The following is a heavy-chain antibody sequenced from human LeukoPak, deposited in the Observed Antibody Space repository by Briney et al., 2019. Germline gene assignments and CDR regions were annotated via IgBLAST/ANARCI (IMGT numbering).Heavy chain of an antibody. CDR2: IYHSGST. D-gene: IGHD3-16*01. Sequence: SGTLSLTCAVSGGSISSSNWWSWVRQPPGKGLEWIGEIYHSGSTNYNPSLKSRVTISVDKSKNQFSLKLSSVTAADTAVYYCAFYYDYVWGSSASAFDIWGQGTMVTVSS. V-gene: IGHV4-4*02. J-gene: IGHJ3*02. CDR1: GGSISSSNW. CDR3: AFYYDYVWGSSASAFDI.